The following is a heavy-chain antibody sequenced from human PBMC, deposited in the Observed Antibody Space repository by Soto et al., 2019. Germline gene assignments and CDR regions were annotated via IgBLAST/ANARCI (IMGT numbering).Heavy chain of an antibody. Sequence: QVQVVQSGAEVKKPGASVKVSCKASGYTFTNYVISWVRQAPGQGLEWMGGINSYNGNTKHAQTFQDRITMTTDTSTTTAYMELRRLRSDDTSVYFCARDGYFYYWCQGTMVTVSS. CDR3: ARDGYFYY. V-gene: IGHV1-18*01. CDR2: INSYNGNT. J-gene: IGHJ4*02. CDR1: GYTFTNYV.